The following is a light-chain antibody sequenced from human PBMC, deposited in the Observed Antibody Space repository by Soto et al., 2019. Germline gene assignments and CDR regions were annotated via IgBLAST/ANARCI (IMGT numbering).Light chain of an antibody. CDR2: DIS. J-gene: IGLJ1*01. V-gene: IGLV2-14*01. CDR1: SSDVGGYNY. Sequence: QSALTQPASVSGSPGQSITISCTGTSSDVGGYNYVSWYQQQPGKAPKLMLYDISDRPSGVSNRFSGSKSGNTASLTISGLQAEDEADYYCSSYTSSSTRVFGTGTKVTVL. CDR3: SSYTSSSTRV.